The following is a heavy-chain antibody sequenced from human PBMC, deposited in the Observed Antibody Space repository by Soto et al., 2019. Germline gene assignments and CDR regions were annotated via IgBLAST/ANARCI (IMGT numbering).Heavy chain of an antibody. D-gene: IGHD1-26*01. CDR2: IYHSGTT. CDR1: GGSMTGADYH. Sequence: PSETLSLTCTVSGGSMTGADYHWSWVRQPPGKGLEWIGYIYHSGTTNYNLSLRGRVTISIDTSKNQFSLKLTSATAADTAVYYCARDPFSGSYPFDYWGHGALVTVSS. V-gene: IGHV4-30-4*01. CDR3: ARDPFSGSYPFDY. J-gene: IGHJ4*01.